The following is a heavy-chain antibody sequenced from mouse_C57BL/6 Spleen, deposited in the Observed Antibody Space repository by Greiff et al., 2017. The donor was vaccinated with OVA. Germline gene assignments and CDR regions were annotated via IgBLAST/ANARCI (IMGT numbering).Heavy chain of an antibody. J-gene: IGHJ2*01. CDR1: GYSFTSYY. CDR3: ARMVTTSFDY. D-gene: IGHD2-2*01. V-gene: IGHV1-66*01. Sequence: QVQLQQSGPELVKPGASVKISCKASGYSFTSYYIHWVKQRPGQGLEWIGWIYPGSGNTKYNEKFKGKATLTADTSSSTAYMQLSSLTSEDSAVYYCARMVTTSFDYWGQGTTLTVSS. CDR2: IYPGSGNT.